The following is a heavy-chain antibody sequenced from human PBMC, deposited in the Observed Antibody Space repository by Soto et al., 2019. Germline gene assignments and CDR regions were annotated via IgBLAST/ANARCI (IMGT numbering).Heavy chain of an antibody. Sequence: ASVKVSCKASGGNFSSYAISWVRQAPGQGLEWMGGIIPIFGTANYAQKFQGRVTITADESTSTAYMELSSLRSEDTAVYYCATFGRDFWSGYYPNWFDPWGQGTLVTVSS. CDR2: IIPIFGTA. J-gene: IGHJ5*02. CDR1: GGNFSSYA. D-gene: IGHD3-3*01. CDR3: ATFGRDFWSGYYPNWFDP. V-gene: IGHV1-69*13.